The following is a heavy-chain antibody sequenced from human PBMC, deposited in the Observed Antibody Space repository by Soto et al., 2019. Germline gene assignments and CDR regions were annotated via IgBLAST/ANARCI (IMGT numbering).Heavy chain of an antibody. CDR2: INVGNGNT. V-gene: IGHV1-3*01. CDR1: GYTFTRYN. D-gene: IGHD2-21*01. Sequence: ASVKVSCKTPGYTFTRYNRHWVRQAPGQRLEWMGWINVGNGNTRYSQKFQGRLTLTRDTPGNTAYLELNSLISEDTAVYYCVRGDGDRYDGHGYLGRHWGQGSLVTVSS. J-gene: IGHJ4*02. CDR3: VRGDGDRYDGHGYLGRH.